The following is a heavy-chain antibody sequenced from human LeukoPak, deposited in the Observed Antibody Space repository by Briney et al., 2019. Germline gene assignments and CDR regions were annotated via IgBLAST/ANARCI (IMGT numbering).Heavy chain of an antibody. CDR3: ASAIGGYRPEGYFQH. J-gene: IGHJ1*01. Sequence: ASVKVSCKASGYTFTGYYMHWVRQAPGQGLEWMGWINPNSGGTNYAQKFQGRVTMTRDTSISTAYMELSRLRSDDTAVYYCASAIGGYRPEGYFQHWGQGTLVTVSS. CDR2: INPNSGGT. D-gene: IGHD6-19*01. V-gene: IGHV1-2*02. CDR1: GYTFTGYY.